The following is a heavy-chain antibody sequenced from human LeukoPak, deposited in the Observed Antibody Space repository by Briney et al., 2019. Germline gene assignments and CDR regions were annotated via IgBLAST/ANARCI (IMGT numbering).Heavy chain of an antibody. V-gene: IGHV1-18*01. CDR1: GYTFNTYG. Sequence: ASVKVSCKASGYTFNTYGITWVRQAPGQGLEWMGWISGYNGKTDYAQKLQGRVTMTTDTSSSTAYMELGSLRSEDTAVYYCASSPPIYKVIGRGADWYFDLWGRGTLVTVSS. CDR2: ISGYNGKT. D-gene: IGHD3-10*01. CDR3: ASSPPIYKVIGRGADWYFDL. J-gene: IGHJ2*01.